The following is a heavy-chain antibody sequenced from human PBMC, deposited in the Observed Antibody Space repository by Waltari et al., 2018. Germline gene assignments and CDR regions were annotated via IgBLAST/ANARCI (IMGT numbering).Heavy chain of an antibody. Sequence: QVQLVQSGAEVKKPGSSVKVSCKASGGTFSSYAISWVRQAPGQGLEWMGGIIPIFGTANYAQKFQGRVTITTDESTSTAYMELNSLRAEDTAVYYCAKDRGELGGRYYYGMDVWGQGTTVTVSS. J-gene: IGHJ6*02. V-gene: IGHV1-69*05. CDR1: GGTFSSYA. CDR3: AKDRGELGGRYYYGMDV. D-gene: IGHD1-7*01. CDR2: IIPIFGTA.